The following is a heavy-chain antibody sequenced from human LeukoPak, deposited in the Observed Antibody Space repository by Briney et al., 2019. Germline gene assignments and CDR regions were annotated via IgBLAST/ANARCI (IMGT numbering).Heavy chain of an antibody. Sequence: GGSLRLSCAASGFTLSIYWMHWVRQGPGKGLVWVSCINSDGSRTTYADSVKGRFTVPRDNAKNTLYLQMNTLRVEDTAVYYCARGSWSAADTNIDYWGQGTLVTVSS. J-gene: IGHJ4*02. CDR2: INSDGSRT. CDR1: GFTLSIYW. V-gene: IGHV3-74*01. CDR3: ARGSWSAADTNIDY. D-gene: IGHD6-13*01.